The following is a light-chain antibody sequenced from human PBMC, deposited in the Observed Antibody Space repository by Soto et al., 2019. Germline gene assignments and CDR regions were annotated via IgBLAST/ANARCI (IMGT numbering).Light chain of an antibody. CDR1: QDISNY. Sequence: DIPLTQSPPSLSASVGDAVTITCQASQDISNYLNWYQQRSGKSPKLLIFDAANLERGVPSRFSGSGSGTHFTFTISSLQPEGVATYYCQQYENRPLTFGGGTKVE. CDR2: DAA. CDR3: QQYENRPLT. V-gene: IGKV1-33*01. J-gene: IGKJ4*01.